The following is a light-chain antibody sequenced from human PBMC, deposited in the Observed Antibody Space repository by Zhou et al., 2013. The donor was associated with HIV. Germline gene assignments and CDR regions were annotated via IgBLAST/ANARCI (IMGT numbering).Light chain of an antibody. J-gene: IGKJ4*01. CDR1: QVISNW. CDR2: KTS. Sequence: DIQMTQSPSTLSASLGDRVTITCRASQVISNWLAWYQQKPGKAPKLLIYKTSTLESGVPSRFSGSGSGTEFTLTISSLQPDDLATYYCQQYDSYPLTFGGGTKVEIK. CDR3: QQYDSYPLT. V-gene: IGKV1-5*03.